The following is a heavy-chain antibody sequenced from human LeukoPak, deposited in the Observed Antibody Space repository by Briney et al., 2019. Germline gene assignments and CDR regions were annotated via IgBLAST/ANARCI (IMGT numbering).Heavy chain of an antibody. J-gene: IGHJ4*02. V-gene: IGHV3-7*01. CDR1: GFTFSSHW. CDR3: ARATAVAGTFDY. Sequence: PGGSLRLSCAASGFTFSSHWMSWVRQAPGKGLEWVANIKQDGSEKYYVDSVKGRFTISRDNAKNSLYLQMNSPRGEDTAVYYCARATAVAGTFDYWGQGTLVTVSS. CDR2: IKQDGSEK. D-gene: IGHD6-19*01.